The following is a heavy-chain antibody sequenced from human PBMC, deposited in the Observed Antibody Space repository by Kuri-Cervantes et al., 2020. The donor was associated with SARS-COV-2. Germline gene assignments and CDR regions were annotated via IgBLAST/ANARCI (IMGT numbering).Heavy chain of an antibody. CDR3: ARGLAYCGGDCYSDYYYYGMDV. Sequence: ESLKISCTVSGGSISSSSYYWGWIRQPPGKGLEWIGSIYYSGSTYYNPSLKSRVTISVDTSKNQFSLKLSSVTAADTAVYYCARGLAYCGGDCYSDYYYYGMDVWGQGTTATVSS. CDR1: GGSISSSSYY. CDR2: IYYSGST. J-gene: IGHJ6*02. D-gene: IGHD2-21*02. V-gene: IGHV4-39*07.